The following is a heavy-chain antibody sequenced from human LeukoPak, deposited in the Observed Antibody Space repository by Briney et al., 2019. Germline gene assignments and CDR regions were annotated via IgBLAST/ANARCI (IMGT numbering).Heavy chain of an antibody. CDR2: MSYDGSNK. CDR3: AKDLHTSGRLHDFYY. D-gene: IGHD6-19*01. Sequence: GGSLRLSCEASGFTFSAYAMTWVRQAPGKGLEWVAVMSYDGSNKYYADSVKGRFTISRDNSKNTLYLQMNSLRAEDTAVYYCAKDLHTSGRLHDFYYWGQGTLVTVSS. V-gene: IGHV3-30*18. CDR1: GFTFSAYA. J-gene: IGHJ4*02.